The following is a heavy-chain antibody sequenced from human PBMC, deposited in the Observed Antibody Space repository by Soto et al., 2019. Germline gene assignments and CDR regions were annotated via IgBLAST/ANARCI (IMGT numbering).Heavy chain of an antibody. V-gene: IGHV3-23*01. Sequence: EVQLLESGGGLVQPGGSLRLSCTASGFTFSSYAMSWVRQGPGKGLEWVSAISDSGGDTYYADSVKGRFTISRHISKNTLYMQMNSLRAEDTAVYYCARDPFGSYGYIDYWGQGTLVTVSS. CDR2: ISDSGGDT. D-gene: IGHD2-15*01. CDR1: GFTFSSYA. CDR3: ARDPFGSYGYIDY. J-gene: IGHJ4*02.